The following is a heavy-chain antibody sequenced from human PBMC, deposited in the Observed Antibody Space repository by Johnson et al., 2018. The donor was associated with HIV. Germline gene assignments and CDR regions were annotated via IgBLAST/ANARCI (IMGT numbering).Heavy chain of an antibody. V-gene: IGHV3-33*01. CDR3: AREVTALLNVFDI. CDR2: IRYDGSP. Sequence: VQLVESGGGVVQPGRSLRLSCAASGFTFSSYGMHWVRQAPGTGLEWVAFIRYDGSPDYADSVKGRFTISRDNSKNTLYLQMNSLRAEDTAVYYCAREVTALLNVFDIWGQGTMVTVSS. D-gene: IGHD2-21*02. CDR1: GFTFSSYG. J-gene: IGHJ3*02.